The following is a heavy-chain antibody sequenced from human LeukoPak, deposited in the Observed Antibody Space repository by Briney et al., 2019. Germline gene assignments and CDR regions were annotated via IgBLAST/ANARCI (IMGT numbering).Heavy chain of an antibody. CDR2: ISGSGGST. V-gene: IGHV3-23*01. CDR3: AKDIRIYGEYYYYGMDV. Sequence: GGSLRLSCAASGFTFSSYAMSWVRQAPGKGLEWVSAISGSGGSTYYADSVKGRFTISRDNSKNTLYLQVNSLRAEDTAVYYCAKDIRIYGEYYYYGMDVWGQGTTVTVSS. CDR1: GFTFSSYA. J-gene: IGHJ6*02. D-gene: IGHD3-10*01.